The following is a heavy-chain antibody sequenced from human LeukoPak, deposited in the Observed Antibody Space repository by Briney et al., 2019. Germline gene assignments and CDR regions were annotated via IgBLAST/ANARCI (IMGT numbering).Heavy chain of an antibody. V-gene: IGHV4-4*02. CDR1: GFIFSNYW. J-gene: IGHJ6*02. D-gene: IGHD6-6*01. Sequence: GSLRLSCAASGFIFSNYWMSWVRQPPGKGLEWIGEIYHSGSTNYNPSLKSRVTISVDKSKNQFSLKLSSVTAADTAVYYCARDSNSIYYYYGMDVWGQGTTVTVSS. CDR2: IYHSGST. CDR3: ARDSNSIYYYYGMDV.